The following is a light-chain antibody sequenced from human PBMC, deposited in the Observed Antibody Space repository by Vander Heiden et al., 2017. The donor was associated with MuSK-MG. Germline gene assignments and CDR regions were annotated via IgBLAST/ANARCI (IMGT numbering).Light chain of an antibody. CDR1: QSVSSN. Sequence: EIVMTQSPAALSLSPGERATLSCRASQSVSSNLAWYKQKPGQAPRLLIYGASTRDTGIPARFSGSGYGTEFTLTISSRQSEDFAVYYCQQYKNWPPYTFGQGTKLEIK. CDR3: QQYKNWPPYT. J-gene: IGKJ2*01. V-gene: IGKV3-15*01. CDR2: GAS.